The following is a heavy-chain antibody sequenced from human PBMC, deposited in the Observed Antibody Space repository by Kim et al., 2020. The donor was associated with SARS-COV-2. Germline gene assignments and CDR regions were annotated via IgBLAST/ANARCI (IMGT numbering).Heavy chain of an antibody. D-gene: IGHD6-13*01. CDR2: IIPIFGTA. Sequence: SVKVSCKASGGTFSSYAISWVRQAPGQGLEWMGGIIPIFGTANYAQKFQGRVTITADESTSTAYMELSSLRSEDTAVYYCARDRGRGSQAQLVAGYYYYGMDVWGQGTTVTVSS. CDR3: ARDRGRGSQAQLVAGYYYYGMDV. V-gene: IGHV1-69*13. J-gene: IGHJ6*02. CDR1: GGTFSSYA.